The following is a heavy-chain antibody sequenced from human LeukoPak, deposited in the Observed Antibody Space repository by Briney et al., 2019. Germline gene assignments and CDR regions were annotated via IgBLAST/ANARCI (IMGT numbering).Heavy chain of an antibody. CDR3: AKVEASDVWSSCDP. CDR1: GFTFSDYA. CDR2: ITGSGLTT. D-gene: IGHD3-3*01. Sequence: GGSLRLSCTTSGFTFSDYAMTWVRQAPGKGLEWVSIITGSGLTTYYAESVKGRFTISRDNSKNTLYLQMPSLRAEDTAIYYCAKVEASDVWSSCDPWGQGTLVTVSS. J-gene: IGHJ5*02. V-gene: IGHV3-23*01.